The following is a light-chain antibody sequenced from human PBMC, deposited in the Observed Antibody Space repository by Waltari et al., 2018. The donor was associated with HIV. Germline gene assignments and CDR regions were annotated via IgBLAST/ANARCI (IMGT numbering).Light chain of an antibody. CDR3: CSYAGSSTL. CDR1: SSDVGSYNL. J-gene: IGLJ3*02. V-gene: IGLV2-23*02. Sequence: QSALTQPASVSGSPGQSITISCTGTSSDVGSYNLVSCHQQHPGKAPKLMIYEVSKRPSGGYDLFSVAKSGNTASLTISGLQADDEADYYCCSYAGSSTLFGGGTKLTVL. CDR2: EVS.